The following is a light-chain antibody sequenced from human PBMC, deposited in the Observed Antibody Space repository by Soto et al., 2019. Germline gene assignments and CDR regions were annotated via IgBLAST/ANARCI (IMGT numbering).Light chain of an antibody. Sequence: ELTQPPSVSVSPGQTASITCSGDKLGNKYACWFQQKPGQSPLLVIYQDTERPSGIPERFSGSNSGNTATLTISGTQAMDEADYYSQAWDSSTALFGGGTKLTVL. CDR3: QAWDSSTAL. V-gene: IGLV3-1*01. CDR1: KLGNKY. J-gene: IGLJ2*01. CDR2: QDT.